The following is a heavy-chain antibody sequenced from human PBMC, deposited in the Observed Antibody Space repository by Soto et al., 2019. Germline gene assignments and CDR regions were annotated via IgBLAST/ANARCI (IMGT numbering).Heavy chain of an antibody. J-gene: IGHJ6*02. CDR3: AKGVLSFHYGMEV. Sequence: GGSLRLSCATSGFTFNTYPMRWVRQAPGKGLEWVSSISSTAGRTSSYADSVKGRFAISRDFSDNTVYLQMNNLRVDDTAVYFCAKGVLSFHYGMEVWGQGTTVTVSS. CDR2: ISSTAGRTS. V-gene: IGHV3-23*01. CDR1: GFTFNTYP. D-gene: IGHD3-10*01.